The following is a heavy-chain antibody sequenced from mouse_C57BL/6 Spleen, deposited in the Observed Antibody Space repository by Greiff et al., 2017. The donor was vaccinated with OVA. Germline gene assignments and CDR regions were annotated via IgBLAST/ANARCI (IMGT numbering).Heavy chain of an antibody. Sequence: VQLQQPGAELVMPGASVKLSCKASGYTFTSYWMHWVKQRPGQGLEWIGEIDPCDSYTNYNQKFKGKSTLTVDKSSSTAYMQLSSLTSEDSAVYYCAMTTVVEGAYWGQGTLVTVSA. CDR1: GYTFTSYW. D-gene: IGHD1-1*01. V-gene: IGHV1-69*01. CDR3: AMTTVVEGAY. J-gene: IGHJ3*01. CDR2: IDPCDSYT.